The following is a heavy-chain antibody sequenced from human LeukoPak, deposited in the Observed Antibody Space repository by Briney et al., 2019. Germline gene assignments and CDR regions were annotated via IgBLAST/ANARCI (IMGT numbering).Heavy chain of an antibody. CDR2: ISGSGGST. D-gene: IGHD6-13*01. J-gene: IGHJ5*02. Sequence: GGSLRLSCAASGFTFSSYAISWVRQAPGKGLEWVSSISGSGGSTYYADSVKGRFTISRDNSKNTLYLQMNSLRAEDTAVYHCAKSDSSSWYEFYPWGQGTLVTVSS. CDR3: AKSDSSSWYEFYP. V-gene: IGHV3-23*01. CDR1: GFTFSSYA.